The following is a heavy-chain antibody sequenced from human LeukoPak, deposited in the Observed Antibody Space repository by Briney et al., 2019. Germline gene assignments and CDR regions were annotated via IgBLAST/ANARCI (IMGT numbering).Heavy chain of an antibody. D-gene: IGHD4-11*01. V-gene: IGHV3-33*06. J-gene: IGHJ1*01. CDR3: AKDAQRGFDYSNSLQN. CDR1: GFIFRTYG. Sequence: GGSLRLSCSASGFIFRTYGMHWVRQTPGAGLEWVAVIWSDGSDKYYAKSVKGRFTISRDNSKNSLFLQMNSLRAEDTAVYYCAKDAQRGFDYSNSLQNWGQGILVTVSS. CDR2: IWSDGSDK.